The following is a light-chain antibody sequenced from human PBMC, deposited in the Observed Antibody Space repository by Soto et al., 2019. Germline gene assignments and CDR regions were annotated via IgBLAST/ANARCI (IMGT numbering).Light chain of an antibody. Sequence: ESVLTQSPGTLSLSPGERATLSCRASQSVSSSYSAWYQQKPGQAPRLLIYGASSRATGIPDRFSGSGSGRDFTITISRLEPEEFAVYYCQQYGSSRFTFGPGTKVDIK. J-gene: IGKJ3*01. CDR2: GAS. CDR1: QSVSSSY. CDR3: QQYGSSRFT. V-gene: IGKV3-20*01.